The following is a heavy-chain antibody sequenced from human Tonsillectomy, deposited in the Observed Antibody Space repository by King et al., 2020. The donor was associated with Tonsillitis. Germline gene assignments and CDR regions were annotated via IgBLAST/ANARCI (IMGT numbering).Heavy chain of an antibody. CDR3: ARESVAVAANDY. D-gene: IGHD6-19*01. J-gene: IGHJ4*02. V-gene: IGHV6-1*01. CDR1: GDSVASHSAA. CDR2: TYYRSKWYN. Sequence: VQLQQSGPGMVKPSQTLSLPCTLSGDSVASHSAAWNGIRQSPSRGLEWLGRTYYRSKWYNDYAVSVKSRITINPDTSKNQFSLHLNSVTPEDTAVYYCARESVAVAANDYWGQGTLVTVSS.